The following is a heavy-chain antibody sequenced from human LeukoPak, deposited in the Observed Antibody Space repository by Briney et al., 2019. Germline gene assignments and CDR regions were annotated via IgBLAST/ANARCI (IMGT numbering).Heavy chain of an antibody. V-gene: IGHV1-2*02. CDR2: INPDAGFT. J-gene: IGHJ4*02. Sequence: HWGSVRVSCKASGYTFTDDYMHWVRQAPGEGLEFMGWINPDAGFTNYAQTFKGRVTITRDASITTAYMQIKSLRSDDTAVYYSLPTSVAYTSNWNVWGPGTLVTVSS. CDR3: LPTSVAYTSNWNV. D-gene: IGHD1-1*01. CDR1: GYTFTDDY.